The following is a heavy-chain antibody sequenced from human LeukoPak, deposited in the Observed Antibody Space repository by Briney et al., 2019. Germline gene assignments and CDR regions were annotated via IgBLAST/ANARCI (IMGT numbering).Heavy chain of an antibody. CDR3: GRDNDGAAAGSFDY. CDR1: GFTFSSYA. CDR2: ISYDGSNK. D-gene: IGHD6-13*01. V-gene: IGHV3-30-3*01. Sequence: PGGSLRLSCAASGFTFSSYAMHWVRQAPGKGLEWVAVISYDGSNKYYADSVKGRFTISRDNSKNTLYLQMNSLRAEDTAVYYCGRDNDGAAAGSFDYWGQGTLGTVSS. J-gene: IGHJ4*02.